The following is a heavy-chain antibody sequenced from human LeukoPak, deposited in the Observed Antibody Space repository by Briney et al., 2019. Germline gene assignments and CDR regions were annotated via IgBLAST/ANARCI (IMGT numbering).Heavy chain of an antibody. Sequence: PGGSLRLSCVGSEFTFSNYWMHWVRQTPGKGLVWVSRINSNGITTYYARSVKGRYTISRDNAKNTVYLQLNSLRADDTAVYYCARASSNWNGDQASDVWGQGTMVTVSS. CDR2: INSNGITT. CDR3: ARASSNWNGDQASDV. D-gene: IGHD1-1*01. CDR1: EFTFSNYW. V-gene: IGHV3-74*01. J-gene: IGHJ3*01.